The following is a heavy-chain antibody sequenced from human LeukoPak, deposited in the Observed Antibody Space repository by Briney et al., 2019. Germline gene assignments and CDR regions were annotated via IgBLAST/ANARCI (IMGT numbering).Heavy chain of an antibody. J-gene: IGHJ4*02. CDR2: ISSSSSYI. Sequence: KSGGSLRLSCAASGFSFSSYSMNWVRQAPGKGLEWVSSISSSSSYIYYADSVKGRFTISRDNAKNSLYLQMNSLRAEDTAVYYCASYPNSYGSGSYPAPNWGQGTLVTVSS. CDR3: ASYPNSYGSGSYPAPN. CDR1: GFSFSSYS. D-gene: IGHD3-10*01. V-gene: IGHV3-21*01.